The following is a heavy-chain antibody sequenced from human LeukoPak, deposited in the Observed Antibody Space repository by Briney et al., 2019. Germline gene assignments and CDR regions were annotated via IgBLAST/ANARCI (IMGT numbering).Heavy chain of an antibody. CDR1: GGSFSGYY. CDR2: INHSGST. J-gene: IGHJ4*02. CDR3: ASGYYYRFDY. Sequence: PSETLSLTCAVYGGSFSGYYWSWIRQPPGKGLEWIGEINHSGSTNYNPSLKSRVTISVDTSKNQFSLKLSSVTAADTAVYYCASGYYYRFDYWGQGTLVTVSS. V-gene: IGHV4-34*01. D-gene: IGHD3-22*01.